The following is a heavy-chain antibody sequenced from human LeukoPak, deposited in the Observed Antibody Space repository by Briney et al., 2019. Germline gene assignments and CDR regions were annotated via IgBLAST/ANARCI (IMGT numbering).Heavy chain of an antibody. V-gene: IGHV3-30*02. CDR2: IWYDGSNK. Sequence: GGSLRLSCAASGFPFNSYAMHWVRQAPGKGLEWVAVIWYDGSNKYYADSVKGRFTISRDNSKNTLYLQMSSLRPGDTAVYYCAKGAYLRYFEWLWANWGQGTLVTVSS. D-gene: IGHD3-9*01. CDR3: AKGAYLRYFEWLWAN. CDR1: GFPFNSYA. J-gene: IGHJ4*02.